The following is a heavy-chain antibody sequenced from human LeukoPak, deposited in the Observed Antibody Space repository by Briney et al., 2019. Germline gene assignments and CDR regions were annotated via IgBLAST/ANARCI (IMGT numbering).Heavy chain of an antibody. CDR2: INHSGST. V-gene: IGHV4-4*02. CDR1: GGSISSNSW. D-gene: IGHD4-17*01. CDR3: ARHLRSGAVDY. J-gene: IGHJ4*02. Sequence: SGTLSLTCAVSGGSISSNSWWTWVRQPPGKGLEWIGEINHSGSTNYNPSLKSRVTISVDTSKNQFSLELSSVTAADTAVYYCARHLRSGAVDYWGQGTLVTVSS.